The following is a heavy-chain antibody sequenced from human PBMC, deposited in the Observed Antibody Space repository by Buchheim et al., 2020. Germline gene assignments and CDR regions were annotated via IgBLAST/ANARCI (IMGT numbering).Heavy chain of an antibody. CDR1: GGSISSGDYY. CDR3: ARDIQDSSGYHGYYYGMDV. J-gene: IGHJ6*02. D-gene: IGHD3-22*01. V-gene: IGHV4-30-4*01. Sequence: QLQLQESGPGLVKPSQTLSLTCTVSGGSISSGDYYWSWIRQPPGKGLEWIGYIYYSWSTYYNPSLKSRVTISVDTSKNQFSLKLSSVTAADTAVYYCARDIQDSSGYHGYYYGMDVWGQGTT. CDR2: IYYSWST.